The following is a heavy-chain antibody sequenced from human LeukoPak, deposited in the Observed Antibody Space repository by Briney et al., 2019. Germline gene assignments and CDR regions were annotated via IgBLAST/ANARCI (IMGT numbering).Heavy chain of an antibody. J-gene: IGHJ4*02. CDR2: IYYSGST. CDR1: GGSISSYY. V-gene: IGHV4-59*01. Sequence: SETLSLTCTVSGGSISSYYWSWIRQPPGKGLEWIGYIYYSGSTNYNPSLKSRVTISVDTSKNQFSLKLSSVTAADTAVYYCARGVSSSWYWYFDYWGQGTLVTVSS. CDR3: ARGVSSSWYWYFDY. D-gene: IGHD6-13*01.